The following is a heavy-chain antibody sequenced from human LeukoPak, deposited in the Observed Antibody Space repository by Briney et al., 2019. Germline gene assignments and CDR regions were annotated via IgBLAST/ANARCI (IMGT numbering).Heavy chain of an antibody. Sequence: ASVKVSCKASGYTFTSYDINWVRQATGQGLEWMGGIIPIFGTANYAQKFQGRVTITTDESTSTAYMELSSLRSEDMAVYYCARDLSGNSAHWGQGTLVTVSS. CDR2: IIPIFGTA. CDR1: GYTFTSYD. J-gene: IGHJ4*02. D-gene: IGHD4-23*01. CDR3: ARDLSGNSAH. V-gene: IGHV1-69*05.